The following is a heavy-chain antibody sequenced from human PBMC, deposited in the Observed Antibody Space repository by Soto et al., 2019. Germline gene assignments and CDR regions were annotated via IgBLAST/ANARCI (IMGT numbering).Heavy chain of an antibody. D-gene: IGHD3-22*01. CDR1: GGSISSGGYS. Sequence: SETLSLTCAVSGGSISSGGYSWSWIRQPPGKGLEWIGYIYHSGSTYYNPSLKSRVTISVDRSKNQFSLKLSSVTAADTAVYYCARETNDSSGYYPSGWFDPWGQGTLVTVSS. J-gene: IGHJ5*02. V-gene: IGHV4-30-2*01. CDR2: IYHSGST. CDR3: ARETNDSSGYYPSGWFDP.